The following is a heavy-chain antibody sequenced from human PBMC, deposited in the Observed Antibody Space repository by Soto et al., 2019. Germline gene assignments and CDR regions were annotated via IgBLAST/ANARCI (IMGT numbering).Heavy chain of an antibody. CDR3: ARAPGTAGTYYYYGMDV. Sequence: QVPLVQSGAEVKKPGASVKVSCKASGYTFTSYAMHWVRQAPGQRLEWMGWINAGNGNTKYSQKLQGRVTITRDTSASTAYMELSSLRSEDTAVYYCARAPGTAGTYYYYGMDVWGQGTTVTVFS. J-gene: IGHJ6*02. CDR2: INAGNGNT. D-gene: IGHD6-19*01. CDR1: GYTFTSYA. V-gene: IGHV1-3*01.